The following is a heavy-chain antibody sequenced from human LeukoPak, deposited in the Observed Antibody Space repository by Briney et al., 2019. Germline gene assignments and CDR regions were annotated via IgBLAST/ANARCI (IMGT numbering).Heavy chain of an antibody. Sequence: SETLSLTCTVSGGSISSSSYYWGWIRQLPGKGLEWIGSIYYSGSTYYNPSLNSRVTISVDTSKNQFSLKLRSVTAADTAVYYCARRDMTALTAYVFDIWGQGTMVTVSS. V-gene: IGHV4-39*01. CDR3: ARRDMTALTAYVFDI. CDR1: GGSISSSSYY. D-gene: IGHD4-11*01. J-gene: IGHJ3*02. CDR2: IYYSGST.